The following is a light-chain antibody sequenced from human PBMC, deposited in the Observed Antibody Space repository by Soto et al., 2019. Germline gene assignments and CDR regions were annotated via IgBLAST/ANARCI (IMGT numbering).Light chain of an antibody. V-gene: IGLV3-9*01. CDR3: QVWDSSTSHFV. CDR2: RDT. Sequence: SYELTQPLSVSVALGQTASIPCGGNNIGSKNVHWYQQKPGQAPVLVIYRDTYRPSGIPERLSGSNSGNTATLTISRAQAGDGADYCCQVWDSSTSHFVFGTGTKVTVL. CDR1: NIGSKN. J-gene: IGLJ1*01.